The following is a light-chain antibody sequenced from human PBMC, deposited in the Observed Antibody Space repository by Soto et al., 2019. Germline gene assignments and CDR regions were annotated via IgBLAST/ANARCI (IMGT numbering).Light chain of an antibody. J-gene: IGKJ1*01. CDR1: HSISKW. Sequence: DIPMTQSPSTLSASVGDRVTITCRASHSISKWLAWYQQKPGKAPKLLISDASTLQSGVPPRFSGSGSGTEFTLAINSLQPEDFATYYCQQYHSYSRTFGHGTKVEVK. CDR3: QQYHSYSRT. CDR2: DAS. V-gene: IGKV1-5*01.